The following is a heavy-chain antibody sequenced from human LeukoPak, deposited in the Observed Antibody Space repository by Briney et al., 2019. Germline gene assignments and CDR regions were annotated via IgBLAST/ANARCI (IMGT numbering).Heavy chain of an antibody. CDR1: GFTFSDYY. J-gene: IGHJ4*02. CDR3: AKAYDFWSETPGDY. Sequence: PGGSLRLSCAASGFTFSDYYMSWIRQAPGKGLEWVSYISSSGSTIYYADSVKGRFTISRDNAKNSLYLQMSSLRAEDTAVYYCAKAYDFWSETPGDYWGQGALVTVSS. V-gene: IGHV3-11*04. D-gene: IGHD3-3*01. CDR2: ISSSGSTI.